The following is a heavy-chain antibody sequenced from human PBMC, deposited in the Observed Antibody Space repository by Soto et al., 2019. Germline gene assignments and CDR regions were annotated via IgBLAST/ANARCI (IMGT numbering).Heavy chain of an antibody. CDR3: AKGGRPTCNYDAFDI. V-gene: IGHV3-30*18. J-gene: IGHJ3*02. D-gene: IGHD1-1*01. CDR2: ISNDGSNK. Sequence: QVQLVESGGGVAQPGRSLRLSCVASGFTFSSYGMHWVRQAPGKGLEWVAVISNDGSNKYYADSVKGRFTFSRDNSKNTLYLQMNNLRAEDTAVYYCAKGGRPTCNYDAFDIWGQGTRVTVSS. CDR1: GFTFSSYG.